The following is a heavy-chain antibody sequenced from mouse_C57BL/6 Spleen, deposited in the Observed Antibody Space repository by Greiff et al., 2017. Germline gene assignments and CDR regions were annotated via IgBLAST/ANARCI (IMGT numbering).Heavy chain of an antibody. D-gene: IGHD1-1*01. Sequence: EVQLQQSGPELVKPGASVKIPCKASGYTFTDYNMDWVKQSHGKSLEWIGDINPNNGGTISNQKFKGKATLTVDKSSSTAYMELRSLTSEDTAVYYCARRSYYGSSYWYFDVWGTGTTVTVSS. V-gene: IGHV1-18*01. CDR3: ARRSYYGSSYWYFDV. J-gene: IGHJ1*03. CDR2: INPNNGGT. CDR1: GYTFTDYN.